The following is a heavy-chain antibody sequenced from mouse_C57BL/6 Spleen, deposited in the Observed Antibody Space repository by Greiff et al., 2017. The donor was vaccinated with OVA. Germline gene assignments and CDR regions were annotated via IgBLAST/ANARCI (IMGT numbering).Heavy chain of an antibody. CDR3: TRQLRLRRYYAMDY. Sequence: VKLVESGAELVRPGASVTPSCKASGYTFTDYEMHWVKQTPVHGLEWIGAIDPETGGTAYNQKFKGKAILTADKSSSTAYMELRSLTSEDSAVYYCTRQLRLRRYYAMDYWGQGTSVTVSS. CDR2: IDPETGGT. D-gene: IGHD3-2*02. CDR1: GYTFTDYE. J-gene: IGHJ4*01. V-gene: IGHV1-15*01.